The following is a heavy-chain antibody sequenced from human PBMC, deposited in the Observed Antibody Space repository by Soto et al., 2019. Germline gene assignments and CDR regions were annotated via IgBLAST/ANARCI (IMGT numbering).Heavy chain of an antibody. CDR3: AKGSGGYSKLVVAHLYLHSCPARLASDP. D-gene: IGHD3-9*01. CDR2: ISGSGGST. CDR1: AFIPSTYS. Sequence: EGSLRVSCAGSAFIPSTYSKSWVRHAPGKGLEWVSAISGSGGSTYYADSVKGRFTISRDNSKNTLYLQMNSLRAEDTAVYYCAKGSGGYSKLVVAHLYLHSCPARLASDP. V-gene: IGHV3-23*01. J-gene: IGHJ5*02.